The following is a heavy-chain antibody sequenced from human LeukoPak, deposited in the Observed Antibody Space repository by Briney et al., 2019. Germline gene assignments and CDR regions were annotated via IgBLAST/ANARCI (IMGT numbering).Heavy chain of an antibody. Sequence: PGGSLRLSCAASRFTFTIFGFNWVRQAPGKVPEWVSYIDARSGITYYADSVQGRFTISRDNAQESVFLQMNSLRADDTAVYYCARTYDFGRGPPGDAFDNWGPGTLVTVSS. CDR3: ARTYDFGRGPPGDAFDN. J-gene: IGHJ3*02. CDR2: IDARSGIT. D-gene: IGHD3-3*01. CDR1: RFTFTIFG. V-gene: IGHV3-48*01.